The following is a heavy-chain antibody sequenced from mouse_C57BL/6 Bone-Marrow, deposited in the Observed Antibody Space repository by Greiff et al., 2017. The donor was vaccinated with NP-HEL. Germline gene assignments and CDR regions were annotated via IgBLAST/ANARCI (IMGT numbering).Heavy chain of an antibody. CDR3: VRHHYDYDAEMDY. V-gene: IGHV10-1*01. J-gene: IGHJ4*01. CDR2: IRSKSNNYAT. D-gene: IGHD2-4*01. Sequence: EVKLMESGGGLVQPKGSLKLSCAASGFSFNTYAMNWVRQAPGKGLEWVARIRSKSNNYATYYADSVKDRFTISRDDSESMLYLQMNNLKTEDTAMYYCVRHHYDYDAEMDYWGQGTSVTVSS. CDR1: GFSFNTYA.